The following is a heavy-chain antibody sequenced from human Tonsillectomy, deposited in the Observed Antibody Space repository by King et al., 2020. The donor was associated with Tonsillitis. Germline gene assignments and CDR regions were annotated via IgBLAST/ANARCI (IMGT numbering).Heavy chain of an antibody. CDR2: INQSGST. CDR3: LMCSSQRSSGKYWYFDR. CDR1: GRSFSGYY. D-gene: IGHD1-26*01. Sequence: VQLQQWGTGLLKPSETLSLTCAVYGRSFSGYYWNWIRQPPGKGLEWIGEINQSGSTKYNASLESRVTISVDMSKNHFSLKLNSVTAADTAMFYCLMCSSQRSSGKYWYFDRWGRGTLVTVSS. J-gene: IGHJ2*01. V-gene: IGHV4-34*01.